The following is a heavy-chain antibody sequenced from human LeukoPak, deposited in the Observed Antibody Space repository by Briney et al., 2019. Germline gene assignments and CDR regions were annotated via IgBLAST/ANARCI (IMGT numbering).Heavy chain of an antibody. CDR3: ATGAWNVAN. V-gene: IGHV3-23*01. D-gene: IGHD1-1*01. Sequence: GGSLRLSCAASGFTFSSYAMSWVRQAPGKGLEWVSAISGSGGSTHYADSVTGRFTISRDNSKNTLFLQMNSLRAEDTAVYHCATGAWNVANWGQGTLVTVSS. CDR2: ISGSGGST. J-gene: IGHJ4*02. CDR1: GFTFSSYA.